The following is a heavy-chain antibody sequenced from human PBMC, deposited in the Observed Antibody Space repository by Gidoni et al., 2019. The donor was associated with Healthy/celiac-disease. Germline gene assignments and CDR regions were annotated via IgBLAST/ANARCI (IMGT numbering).Heavy chain of an antibody. D-gene: IGHD6-13*01. J-gene: IGHJ6*02. CDR3: ARERGDQGIAAQGAQLREAGYYYYGMDV. CDR1: GGSISSGSYY. Sequence: QVQLQESGPGLVKPSQTLSLTCTVSGGSISSGSYYWSWIRQPAGKGLEWIGRIYTSGSTNYNPSLKSRVTISVDTSKNQFSLKLSSVTAADTAVYYCARERGDQGIAAQGAQLREAGYYYYGMDVWGQGTTVTVSS. CDR2: IYTSGST. V-gene: IGHV4-61*02.